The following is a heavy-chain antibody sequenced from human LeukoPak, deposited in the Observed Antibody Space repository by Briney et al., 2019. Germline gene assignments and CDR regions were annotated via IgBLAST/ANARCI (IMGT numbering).Heavy chain of an antibody. D-gene: IGHD1-26*01. Sequence: GGSLRLSCVASGFNFSISWVTWVRQAPGKGLEWVANIDKHGSGKYYVDSVKGRFAISRDYASNSVFLQMDSLRAEDTSVYYCARDAGWGYYDLWGQGTPVTVSS. CDR1: GFNFSISW. V-gene: IGHV3-7*01. CDR2: IDKHGSGK. J-gene: IGHJ4*02. CDR3: ARDAGWGYYDL.